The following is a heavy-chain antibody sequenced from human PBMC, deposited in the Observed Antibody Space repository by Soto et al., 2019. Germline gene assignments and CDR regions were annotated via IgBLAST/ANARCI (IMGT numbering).Heavy chain of an antibody. D-gene: IGHD6-6*01. Sequence: GGSLRLSCAASGFTFSSYAMSWVRQAPGKGLEWVSAISGSGGSTYYADSVKGRFTISRDNSKNTLYLQMNSLRAEDTAVYYCAKAYSSSSWYYYGMDVWGQGTTVTVSS. CDR1: GFTFSSYA. CDR3: AKAYSSSSWYYYGMDV. CDR2: ISGSGGST. V-gene: IGHV3-23*01. J-gene: IGHJ6*02.